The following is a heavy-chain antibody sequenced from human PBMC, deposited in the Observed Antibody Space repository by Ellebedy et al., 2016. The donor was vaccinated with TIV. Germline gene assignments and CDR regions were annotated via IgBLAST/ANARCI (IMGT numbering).Heavy chain of an antibody. V-gene: IGHV3-21*01. CDR1: GFTFSSYS. CDR2: ISSSGTYI. D-gene: IGHD4-17*01. CDR3: ARGSGDLPFDY. Sequence: GESLKIFCAASGFTFSSYSMNWVRQAPGKGLEWVSCISSSGTYIYYADSLKGRFTLSRDSAKNSLYLQMNRLRAEDTAVYYCARGSGDLPFDYWGQGTLVTVSS. J-gene: IGHJ4*02.